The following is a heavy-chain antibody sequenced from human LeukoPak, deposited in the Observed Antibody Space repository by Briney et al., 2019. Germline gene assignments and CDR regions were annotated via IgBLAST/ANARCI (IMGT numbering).Heavy chain of an antibody. CDR3: ARTNSGYLGGYYFDH. V-gene: IGHV1-2*02. CDR2: INPNDGAT. Sequence: ASVKVSCKASGYTFTGYYVHWVRQAPGQGLEWMGWINPNDGATGYAPKFQGGVTMTRDTSISTAYLDLSSLRSDDTAVYYCARTNSGYLGGYYFDHWGQGTLVTVSS. D-gene: IGHD5-12*01. J-gene: IGHJ4*02. CDR1: GYTFTGYY.